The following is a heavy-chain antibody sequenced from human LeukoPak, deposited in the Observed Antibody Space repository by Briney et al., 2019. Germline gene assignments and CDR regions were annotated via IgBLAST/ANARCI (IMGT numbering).Heavy chain of an antibody. CDR3: ARDGARGYSYGWFLGAFDI. CDR2: IYYSGST. V-gene: IGHV4-59*01. Sequence: PSETLSLTCTVSGGSISSYYWSWTRQPPGKGLEWIGYIYYSGSTNHNPSLKSRVTISVDTSKNQFSLKLSSVTAADTAVYYCARDGARGYSYGWFLGAFDIWGQGTMVTVSS. CDR1: GGSISSYY. J-gene: IGHJ3*02. D-gene: IGHD5-18*01.